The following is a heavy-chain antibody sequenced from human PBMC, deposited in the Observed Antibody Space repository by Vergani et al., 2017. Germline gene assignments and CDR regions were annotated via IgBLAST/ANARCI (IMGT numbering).Heavy chain of an antibody. J-gene: IGHJ6*03. Sequence: QVQLQESGPGLVKPSQTLSLTCTVSGGSISSGSYYWSWIRQPAGKGLEWIGRIYTSGSTNYNPSLKSRVTMSVDTSNNQFSLKLSSVTAADTAVYYCARGRPYDFARVMYGFYYYYYMDVWGKGTTVTVSS. V-gene: IGHV4-61*02. CDR1: GGSISSGSYY. D-gene: IGHD3-3*01. CDR3: ARGRPYDFARVMYGFYYYYYMDV. CDR2: IYTSGST.